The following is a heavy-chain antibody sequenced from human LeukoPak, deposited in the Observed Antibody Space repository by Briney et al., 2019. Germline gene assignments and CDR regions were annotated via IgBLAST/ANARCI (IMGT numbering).Heavy chain of an antibody. Sequence: PSETLSLTCTVSGGSISSSSYYWGWVRQPPGKGLEWIGSIYYSGSTYYNPSLKSRVTISVDTSKNQFSLKLSSVTAADTAVYYCARGARIVGVAYYFDYWGQGTLVTVSS. CDR1: GGSISSSSYY. V-gene: IGHV4-39*07. D-gene: IGHD1-26*01. CDR2: IYYSGST. J-gene: IGHJ4*02. CDR3: ARGARIVGVAYYFDY.